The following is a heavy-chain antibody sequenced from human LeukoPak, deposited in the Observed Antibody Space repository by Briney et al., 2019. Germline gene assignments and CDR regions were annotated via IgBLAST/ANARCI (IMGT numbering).Heavy chain of an antibody. V-gene: IGHV3-23*01. CDR3: AKVPAVLRYFDWLLSDFDY. CDR2: ISGSGGST. J-gene: IGHJ4*02. Sequence: GGSLRLSRAASGFTFSSYAMSWVRQAPGKGLEWVSAISGSGGSTYCADSVKGRFTISRDNSKNTLYLQMNSLRAEDTAVYYCAKVPAVLRYFDWLLSDFDYWGQGTLVTVSS. D-gene: IGHD3-9*01. CDR1: GFTFSSYA.